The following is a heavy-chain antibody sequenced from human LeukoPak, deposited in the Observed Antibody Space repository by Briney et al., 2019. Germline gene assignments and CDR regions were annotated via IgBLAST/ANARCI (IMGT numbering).Heavy chain of an antibody. V-gene: IGHV1-58*02. D-gene: IGHD1-26*01. CDR2: IVVGSGNT. Sequence: SVKVSCKASGFTFSSSAMQWVRQARGQRLEWIGWIVVGSGNTNYAQKFQEKVTITRDMSTSTAYMGLSSLRSEDTAVYYCAAGLVGATDFDYWGQGTLVTVSS. J-gene: IGHJ4*02. CDR1: GFTFSSSA. CDR3: AAGLVGATDFDY.